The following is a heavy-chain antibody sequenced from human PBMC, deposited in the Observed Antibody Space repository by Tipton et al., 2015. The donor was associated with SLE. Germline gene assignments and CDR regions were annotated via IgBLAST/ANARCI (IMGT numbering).Heavy chain of an antibody. Sequence: TLSLTCAVYGGSFSGYYWSWVRQSPGKGLEWIGEIYHSGSTNYNPSLKSRVTISVDTSKNQFSLKLSSVTAADTAVYYCARGAQEGRRWLQPTPNNWFDPWGQGTLVTVSS. J-gene: IGHJ5*02. D-gene: IGHD5-24*01. CDR2: IYHSGST. V-gene: IGHV4-34*01. CDR3: ARGAQEGRRWLQPTPNNWFDP. CDR1: GGSFSGYY.